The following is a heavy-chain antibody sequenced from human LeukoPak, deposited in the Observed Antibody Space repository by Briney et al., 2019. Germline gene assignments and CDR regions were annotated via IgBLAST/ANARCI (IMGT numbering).Heavy chain of an antibody. CDR3: AREGGSYPNWFDP. J-gene: IGHJ5*02. D-gene: IGHD1-26*01. CDR1: GFTVSSNY. CDR2: IYSGGST. V-gene: IGHV3-53*01. Sequence: PGGSLRLSCAASGFTVSSNYMSWVRQAPGKGLEWVSVIYSGGSTYYADSVKGRFTISRDNSKNTLYLQMNSLRAEDTAVYYCAREGGSYPNWFDPWGQGTLVTVSS.